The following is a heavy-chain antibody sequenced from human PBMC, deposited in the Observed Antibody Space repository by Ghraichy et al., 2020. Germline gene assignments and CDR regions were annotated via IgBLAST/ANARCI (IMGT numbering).Heavy chain of an antibody. V-gene: IGHV3-48*02. J-gene: IGHJ4*02. D-gene: IGHD5-12*01. CDR3: AREPPNSDYDFFDH. CDR1: GFTFNTYS. CDR2: ISSGSTNI. Sequence: GGSLRLSCEASGFTFNTYSMNWVRQAPGKGLEWISYISSGSTNINYADSVKGRFTISRDNAKNSLYLQMNSLRDEDTAMYYCAREPPNSDYDFFDHWGQGALVTVSS.